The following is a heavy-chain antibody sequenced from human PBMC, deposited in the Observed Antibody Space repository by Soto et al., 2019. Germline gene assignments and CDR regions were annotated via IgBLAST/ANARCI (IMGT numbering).Heavy chain of an antibody. CDR2: IYRSGST. Sequence: QVQLQESGPGLVRPSETLSLTCTVSGASLTSGSYYWSWVRQPPGKGLEWIAYIYRSGSTNYNPSLKSRATISVETSKNQFSLRLTSVTPADTAMYYCARWKYSYADLPGDWFDSWGQGTLVTVSS. V-gene: IGHV4-61*01. J-gene: IGHJ5*01. D-gene: IGHD3-16*01. CDR3: ARWKYSYADLPGDWFDS. CDR1: GASLTSGSYY.